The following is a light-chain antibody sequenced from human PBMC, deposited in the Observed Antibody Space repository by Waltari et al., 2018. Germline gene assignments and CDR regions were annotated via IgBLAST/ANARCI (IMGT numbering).Light chain of an antibody. CDR3: ALYMGSGIWV. CDR1: SGSLSTTSY. Sequence: QTVVTQEPSLSVSPGGTVTLTCALSSGSLSTTSYATWYQQTPGQAPRTLVHNANPRSAGGPERFSGSILGNTAAPTITGAQADDESDYYCALYMGSGIWVFGGGTRLTVL. V-gene: IGLV8-61*01. J-gene: IGLJ3*02. CDR2: NAN.